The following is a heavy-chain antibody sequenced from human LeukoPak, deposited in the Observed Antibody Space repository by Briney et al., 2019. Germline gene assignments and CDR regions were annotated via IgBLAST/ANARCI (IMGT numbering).Heavy chain of an antibody. D-gene: IGHD3-9*01. CDR1: GDSIRSSY. Sequence: SETLSLTCTVSGDSIRSSYWSWIRQPPGKGLEWIGYIFYSGNINYNPSLKSRLTISIDTSMNHFSLQLSSVTAADTAFYYCARVSELTGYEHLDYWGQGTLVTVSS. CDR3: ARVSELTGYEHLDY. CDR2: IFYSGNI. V-gene: IGHV4-59*01. J-gene: IGHJ4*02.